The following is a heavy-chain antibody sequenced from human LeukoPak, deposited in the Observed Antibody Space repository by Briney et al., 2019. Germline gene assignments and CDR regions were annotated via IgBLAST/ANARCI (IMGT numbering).Heavy chain of an antibody. Sequence: SVKVSCKASGYTFTSYAISWVRQAPGQGLEWMGGIIPIFGTANYAQKFQGRVTITADESTSTAYMELSSLRSEDTAVYYCARSYYDRRAFDIWGQGTMVTVSS. J-gene: IGHJ3*02. CDR2: IIPIFGTA. V-gene: IGHV1-69*13. D-gene: IGHD3-22*01. CDR1: GYTFTSYA. CDR3: ARSYYDRRAFDI.